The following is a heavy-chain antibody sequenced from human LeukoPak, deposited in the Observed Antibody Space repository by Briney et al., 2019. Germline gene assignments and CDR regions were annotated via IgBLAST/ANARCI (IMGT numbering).Heavy chain of an antibody. D-gene: IGHD4-23*01. CDR1: GFTFSSYE. J-gene: IGHJ6*02. CDR2: ISSSGSTI. CDR3: AREGVGNLGYYYGMDV. Sequence: GGSLRLSCAASGFTFSSYEMNWVRQAPGKGLEWVSYISSSGSTIYYADSVKGRFTISRDNAKTSLYLQMNSLRAEDTAVYYCAREGVGNLGYYYGMDVWGQGTTVTASS. V-gene: IGHV3-48*03.